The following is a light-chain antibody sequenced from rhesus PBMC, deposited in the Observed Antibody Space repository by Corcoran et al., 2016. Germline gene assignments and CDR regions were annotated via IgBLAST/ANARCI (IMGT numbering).Light chain of an antibody. J-gene: IGKJ1*01. Sequence: DIQMTQTPSSLSASVGDRVTITCRACQGISSWVVWYQQTPGKAPKLRLYKASSLQSGVPSRFSGSGSGTDFTLTIRRMQPEDFAPEYCQPYNSAPWTFGQWTKVEIK. CDR2: KAS. CDR3: QPYNSAPWT. V-gene: IGKV1-21*01. CDR1: QGISSW.